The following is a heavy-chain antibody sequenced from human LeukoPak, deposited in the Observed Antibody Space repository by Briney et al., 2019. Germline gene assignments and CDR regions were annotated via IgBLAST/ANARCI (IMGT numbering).Heavy chain of an antibody. D-gene: IGHD3-10*01. CDR2: MNSDGTTT. J-gene: IGHJ5*02. V-gene: IGHV3-74*01. Sequence: GGSLRLSCAASGFSSSVYWMHWVRHAPGKGLVWVSRMNSDGTTTNYADSVKGRFTISRDNAKNTLYLQMNSLRAEDTAVYYCARGRGPYGWFDPWGQGTLVTVSS. CDR3: ARGRGPYGWFDP. CDR1: GFSSSVYW.